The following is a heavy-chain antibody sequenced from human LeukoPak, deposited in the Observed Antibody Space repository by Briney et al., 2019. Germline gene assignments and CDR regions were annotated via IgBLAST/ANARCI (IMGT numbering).Heavy chain of an antibody. Sequence: PGGSLRLSRAASGFTFSSYAMSWVRQAPGKGLEWVSAVSGSGGSTYYADSVKGRFTISRDNSKNTLYLQMNSLRAEDTAVYYCAKVGGSGSYYNAPNDYWGQGTLVTVSS. V-gene: IGHV3-23*01. D-gene: IGHD3-10*01. CDR2: VSGSGGST. J-gene: IGHJ4*02. CDR3: AKVGGSGSYYNAPNDY. CDR1: GFTFSSYA.